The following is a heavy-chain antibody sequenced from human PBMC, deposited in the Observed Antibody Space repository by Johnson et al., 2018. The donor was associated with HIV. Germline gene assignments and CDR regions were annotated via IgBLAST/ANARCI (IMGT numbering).Heavy chain of an antibody. J-gene: IGHJ3*02. CDR3: VRGLDI. CDR1: GFTFDDYA. CDR2: IKTDGRGT. Sequence: VQLVESGGGLVQPDKSLRLSCAASGFTFDDYAMHWVRQPPGKGLEWVSRIKTDGRGTNYADSVSGRFTISRDDAKNTLYLQMNSLRAEDTAVYYCVRGLDIWGQGTEVTVSS. V-gene: IGHV3-74*02.